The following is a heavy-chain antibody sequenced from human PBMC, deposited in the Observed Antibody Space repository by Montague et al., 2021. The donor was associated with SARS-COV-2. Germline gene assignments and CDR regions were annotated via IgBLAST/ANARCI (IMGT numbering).Heavy chain of an antibody. V-gene: IGHV4-31*03. Sequence: TLSLTCTVSGGSISSGTYYWSWIRQHLGKGLEWIGYIYYSGSTYYNPSLKSRVTISVDTSKNQFSLKLSSVTAADTAVYYCARFIRYYGSGGPSLDYWGQGTLVTVSS. CDR2: IYYSGST. D-gene: IGHD3-10*01. J-gene: IGHJ4*02. CDR3: ARFIRYYGSGGPSLDY. CDR1: GGSISSGTYY.